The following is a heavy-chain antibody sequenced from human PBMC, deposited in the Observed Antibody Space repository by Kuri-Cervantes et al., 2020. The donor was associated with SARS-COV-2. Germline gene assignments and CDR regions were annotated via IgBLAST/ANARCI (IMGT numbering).Heavy chain of an antibody. CDR2: IYYSGST. D-gene: IGHD3-3*01. V-gene: IGHV4-59*01. CDR1: GGSISSYY. CDR3: ARGSGYDFWSGYYPFDY. Sequence: GSLRLSCTVSGGSISSYYWSWIRQPPGKGLEWIGYIYYSGSTNYNPSLKSRVTISVDTSKNQFSLKLSSVTAADTAVYYCARGSGYDFWSGYYPFDYWGQGTLVTVSS. J-gene: IGHJ4*02.